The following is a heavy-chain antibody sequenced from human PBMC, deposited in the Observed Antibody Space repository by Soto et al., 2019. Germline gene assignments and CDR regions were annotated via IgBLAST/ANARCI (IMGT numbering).Heavy chain of an antibody. V-gene: IGHV4-59*01. J-gene: IGHJ4*02. Sequence: SETLSLTCTVSGGSISSYYWSWIRQPPGKGLEWIGYIYYSGSTNYNPSLKSRVTISVDTSKNQFSLKLSSVTAADTAVYYCASSEASSYYFDYWGQGTLVTVSS. CDR3: ASSEASSYYFDY. CDR1: GGSISSYY. CDR2: IYYSGST.